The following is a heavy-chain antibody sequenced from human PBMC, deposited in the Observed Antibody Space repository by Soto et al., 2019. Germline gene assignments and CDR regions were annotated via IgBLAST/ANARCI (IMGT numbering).Heavy chain of an antibody. CDR1: GGTFSSYA. V-gene: IGHV1-69*06. J-gene: IGHJ4*02. D-gene: IGHD6-13*01. Sequence: QVQLVQSGAEVKKPGSSVKVSCKAYGGTFSSYAISWVRQAPGQALAWMGGFIPIFGTATYAQKLQGRVTITVDKSTSTGYMELSSVRSEDAAVYYCARVPGTRPSSWLHWGGTGDNDLDYWGQGTLVTVSS. CDR2: FIPIFGTA. CDR3: ARVPGTRPSSWLHWGGTGDNDLDY.